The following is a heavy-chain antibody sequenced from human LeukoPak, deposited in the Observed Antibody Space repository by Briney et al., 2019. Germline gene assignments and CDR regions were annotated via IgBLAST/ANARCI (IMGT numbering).Heavy chain of an antibody. V-gene: IGHV3-53*01. CDR3: ARGDYYDSSGYSQYFQH. CDR2: IYSGGST. J-gene: IGHJ1*01. Sequence: GGSLRLSCAASGFTVSNNYMTWVRQAPGKGLEWVSVIYSGGSTFYADSVKGRFTISRDNSKNTLYLQMNSLRAEDTAVYYCARGDYYDSSGYSQYFQHWGQGTLVTVSS. D-gene: IGHD3-22*01. CDR1: GFTVSNNY.